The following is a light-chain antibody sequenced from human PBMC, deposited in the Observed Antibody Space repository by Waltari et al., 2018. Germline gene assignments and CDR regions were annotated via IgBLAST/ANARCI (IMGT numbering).Light chain of an antibody. Sequence: DIQMTQSPSSLSASVGDRVTITCRASQGISSYLNWYQQKPGKAPKLLIYAASSLQSGAPSRFSGSGSGTDFTLTISSLQPEDFATYYCQQSYSTPLFTFGPGTKVDIK. CDR2: AAS. CDR1: QGISSY. CDR3: QQSYSTPLFT. V-gene: IGKV1-39*01. J-gene: IGKJ3*01.